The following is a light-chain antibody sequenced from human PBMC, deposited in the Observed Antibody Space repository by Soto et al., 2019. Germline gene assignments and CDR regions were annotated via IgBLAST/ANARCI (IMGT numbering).Light chain of an antibody. CDR2: GTS. CDR1: QSVSIK. Sequence: EIVMTHSPATLSVSPGERATPSCRASQSVSIKLAWYQQKPGQAPRLLIYGTSTRATGIPARFSGSGSGTEFTLTISSLQSEDFAVYYCQQYNNWPPITFGQGTRLEIK. V-gene: IGKV3-15*01. CDR3: QQYNNWPPIT. J-gene: IGKJ5*01.